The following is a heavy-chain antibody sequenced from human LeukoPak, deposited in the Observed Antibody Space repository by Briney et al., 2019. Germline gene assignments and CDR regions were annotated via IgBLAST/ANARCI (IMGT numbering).Heavy chain of an antibody. J-gene: IGHJ6*03. D-gene: IGHD4-23*01. CDR2: IRYDGSNK. Sequence: GGSLRLSCAASGFTFSSYGMHWVRQAPGKGLEWEAFIRYDGSNKYYADSVKGRFTISRDNSKNTLYLQMNSLRAEDTAVYYCAKDQGFGGYYYYMDVWGTGTTVTVSS. V-gene: IGHV3-30*02. CDR3: AKDQGFGGYYYYMDV. CDR1: GFTFSSYG.